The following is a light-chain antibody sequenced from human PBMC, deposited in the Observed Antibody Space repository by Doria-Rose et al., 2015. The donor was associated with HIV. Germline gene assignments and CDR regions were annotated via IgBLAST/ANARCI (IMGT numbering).Light chain of an antibody. Sequence: DIRVTQSPESLGMSLGERATLNCKSNQSLLYTSKNYLAWYQQKPGQPPKLLIYWASTRQSGVPAQFSGSVSGTDFTLTFSSLEAEDVAVYYCQQYYDTPSFCPGTTVDIK. CDR3: QQYYDTPS. V-gene: IGKV4-1*01. J-gene: IGKJ3*01. CDR2: WAS. CDR1: QSLLYTSKNY.